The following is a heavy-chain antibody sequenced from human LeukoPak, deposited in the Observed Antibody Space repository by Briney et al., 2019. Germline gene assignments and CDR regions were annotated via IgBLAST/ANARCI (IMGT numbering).Heavy chain of an antibody. Sequence: SETLSLTCTVSGDSVSSSSYYWGWIRQPPGKGLEWIGTIYYSGSTYYNPSLKSRVTISVDTSKNQFSLKLSSVTAADTAVYYCASLYQGLLDYWGQGTLVTVSS. CDR3: ASLYQGLLDY. CDR1: GDSVSSSSYY. J-gene: IGHJ4*02. D-gene: IGHD2-2*02. V-gene: IGHV4-39*07. CDR2: IYYSGST.